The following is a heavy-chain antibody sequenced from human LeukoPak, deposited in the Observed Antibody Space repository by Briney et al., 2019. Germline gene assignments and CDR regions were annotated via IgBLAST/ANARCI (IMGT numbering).Heavy chain of an antibody. V-gene: IGHV3-43*01. Sequence: GGSLRLSCAASGFTFDDYTMHWVRQAPGKGLEWVSLISWDGGSTYYADSVKGRFTISRDNSKNSLYLQMNSLRTEDTALYYRAKEAIAARPGYYYGMDVWGQGTTVTVSS. CDR2: ISWDGGST. J-gene: IGHJ6*02. D-gene: IGHD6-6*01. CDR1: GFTFDDYT. CDR3: AKEAIAARPGYYYGMDV.